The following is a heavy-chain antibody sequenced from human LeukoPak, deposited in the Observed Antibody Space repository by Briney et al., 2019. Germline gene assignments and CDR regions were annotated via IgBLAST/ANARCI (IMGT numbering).Heavy chain of an antibody. D-gene: IGHD2-2*01. J-gene: IGHJ6*03. CDR1: GGSISSYY. Sequence: PSETLSLTCTVSGGSISSYYWSWIRQPPGKGLEWIGYIYYSGSTNYNPSLKSRVTISVDTSKNQFSLKLSSVTAADTAVYYCARESSHYYMDVWGKGTTVTVSS. CDR3: ARESSHYYMDV. CDR2: IYYSGST. V-gene: IGHV4-59*01.